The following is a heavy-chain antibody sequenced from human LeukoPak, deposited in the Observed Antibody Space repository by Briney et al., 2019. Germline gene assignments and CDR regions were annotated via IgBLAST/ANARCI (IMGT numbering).Heavy chain of an antibody. D-gene: IGHD3-22*01. CDR3: ARQYSSGISGY. CDR2: IYPGDSDT. V-gene: IGHV5-51*01. CDR1: GYRFTSYW. Sequence: GESLKISCKGSGYRFTSYWIGWVRQMPGKGLEWMGIIYPGDSDTRYSPSFQGQVTISADKSMNTAYLQWSSLKASDTAMYYCARQYSSGISGYWGQGTLVIVSS. J-gene: IGHJ4*02.